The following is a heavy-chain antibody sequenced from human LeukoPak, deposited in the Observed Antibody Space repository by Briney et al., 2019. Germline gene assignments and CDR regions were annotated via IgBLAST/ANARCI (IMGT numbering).Heavy chain of an antibody. D-gene: IGHD3-22*01. J-gene: IGHJ3*02. CDR1: VGSLSSGDYY. CDR2: LYYSGST. Sequence: SQTLSLTCTVSVGSLSSGDYYWSWIRQPPGTGRELFGYLYYSGSTYYNPSLTSRVTIAVETSKNPLSIKMSSVTAADTALYYCAREPMIVVVRESGPAIWGQGTMGTVSS. CDR3: AREPMIVVVRESGPAI. V-gene: IGHV4-30-4*08.